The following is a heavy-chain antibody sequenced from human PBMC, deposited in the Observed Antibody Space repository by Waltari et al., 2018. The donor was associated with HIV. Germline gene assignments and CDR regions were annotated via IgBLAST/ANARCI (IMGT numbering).Heavy chain of an antibody. Sequence: QVQLVQSGAEVEKPGSSVMVSCKASGGTFGSYDFRRARQVPGQGLEWMGGIIPIFGTANYAQKFQGRVTITADESTSTAYMELSSLRSEDTAVYYCARGYYDSSGYYYAAFDIWGQGTMVTVSS. CDR2: IIPIFGTA. V-gene: IGHV1-69*12. D-gene: IGHD3-22*01. CDR1: GGTFGSYD. CDR3: ARGYYDSSGYYYAAFDI. J-gene: IGHJ3*02.